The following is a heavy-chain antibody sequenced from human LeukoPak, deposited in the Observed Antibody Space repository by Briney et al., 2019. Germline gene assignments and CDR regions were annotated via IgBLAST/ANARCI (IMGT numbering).Heavy chain of an antibody. CDR3: ARDLRAMAALGEAYYYGMDV. CDR2: IGPNSGAT. Sequence: GASVKVSCKVSGYSFTSNYIHWVRQAPGQGLEWMGRIGPNSGATNYAQKFQGRVTMTRDTSISTAYMELNGLRSDDTAVYYCARDLRAMAALGEAYYYGMDVWGQGTTVTVSS. J-gene: IGHJ6*02. D-gene: IGHD5-18*01. V-gene: IGHV1-2*06. CDR1: GYSFTSNY.